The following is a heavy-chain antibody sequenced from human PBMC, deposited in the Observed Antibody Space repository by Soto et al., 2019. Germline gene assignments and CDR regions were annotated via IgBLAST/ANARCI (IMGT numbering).Heavy chain of an antibody. V-gene: IGHV3-33*01. Sequence: PGGSLRLCYAASGFTFSSYGMHWVRQAPGKGLERVAVIWYDGSNKYYADSVKGRFTISRDNSKNTLYLQMNSLRAEDTAVYYCARDSYYGMDVWGQGTTVTVSS. CDR3: ARDSYYGMDV. CDR2: IWYDGSNK. J-gene: IGHJ6*02. CDR1: GFTFSSYG.